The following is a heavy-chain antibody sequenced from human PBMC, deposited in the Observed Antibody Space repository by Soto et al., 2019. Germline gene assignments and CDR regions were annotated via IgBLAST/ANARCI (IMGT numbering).Heavy chain of an antibody. V-gene: IGHV1-18*01. CDR2: ISAYNGNT. CDR1: GYTFTTYD. CDR3: ARVIGYYYHMDV. Sequence: QVHLVQPGGEVKNPGASGKVSGKASGYTFTTYDLSWVRQAPGQGLEWMGWISAYNGNTNYAQNLQGRVTMTTDTSTSTAYMELRSLRSDDTAVYYCARVIGYYYHMDVWGQGTTVTVSS. J-gene: IGHJ6*02. D-gene: IGHD3-22*01.